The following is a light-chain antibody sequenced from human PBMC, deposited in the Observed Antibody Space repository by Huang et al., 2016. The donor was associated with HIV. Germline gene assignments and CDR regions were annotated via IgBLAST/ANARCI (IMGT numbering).Light chain of an antibody. V-gene: IGKV1-12*01. J-gene: IGKJ2*01. CDR1: QAIRSW. CDR3: QQASSFRYT. Sequence: DIQLTQSPSSVSASVGDRVTIPCRASQAIRSWLAWYQQKPGKAPKLLIYAAANLQSGVPSRFSGSGSGRDVTLTISSLQPEDFAADHCQQASSFRYTFGQGTKLEIK. CDR2: AAA.